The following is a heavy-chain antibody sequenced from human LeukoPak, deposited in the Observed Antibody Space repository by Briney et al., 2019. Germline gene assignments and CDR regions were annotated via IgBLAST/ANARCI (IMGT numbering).Heavy chain of an antibody. CDR2: IKQDGSDK. D-gene: IGHD6-13*01. Sequence: GGSLRLSCAASGFTFSNFWMCWVRQAPGKGLEWVANIKQDGSDKFYVDSVKGRFTISRDNPKNSLFLQMNSLRAEDTAVYYGARDTAGGDYWGQGTLVTVSS. J-gene: IGHJ4*02. CDR1: GFTFSNFW. V-gene: IGHV3-7*03. CDR3: ARDTAGGDY.